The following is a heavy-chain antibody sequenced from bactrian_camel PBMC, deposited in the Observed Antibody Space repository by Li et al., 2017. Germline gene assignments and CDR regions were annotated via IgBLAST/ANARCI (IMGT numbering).Heavy chain of an antibody. CDR3: AEGRGSRGEHCYSLNY. CDR2: IWRDYGNT. V-gene: IGHV3S66*01. D-gene: IGHD6*01. CDR1: GYAYAAYD. J-gene: IGHJ4*01. Sequence: DVQLVESGGGSVQAGGSLRLSCTASGYAYAAYDFAWFHQAPGKEREGVARIWRDYGNTHYADSVKGRFTISQDSARNTVYLQMNNLQPEDTATYYCAEGRGSRGEHCYSLNYWGQGTQVT.